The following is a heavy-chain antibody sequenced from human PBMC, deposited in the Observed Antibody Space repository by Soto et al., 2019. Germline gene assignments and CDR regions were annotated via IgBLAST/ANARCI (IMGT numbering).Heavy chain of an antibody. J-gene: IGHJ5*02. CDR2: ISSSSAI. V-gene: IGHV3-48*01. CDR1: GFTFSSYN. Sequence: PGGSLRLSCAASGFTFSSYNMNWVRQAPGKGLEWVSFISSSSAIYYADSVKGRFTISRDNAKNQFSLKLSSVTAADTAMYYCARHGERTIRSLNWFDPWGQGTLVTVSS. CDR3: ARHGERTIRSLNWFDP. D-gene: IGHD4-17*01.